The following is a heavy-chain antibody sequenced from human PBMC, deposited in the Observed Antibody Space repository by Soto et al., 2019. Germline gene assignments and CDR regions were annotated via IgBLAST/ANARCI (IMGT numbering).Heavy chain of an antibody. CDR3: ASGYLGGSYYDVFDI. CDR1: GGSISSYY. CDR2: IYYSGST. V-gene: IGHV4-59*01. J-gene: IGHJ3*02. D-gene: IGHD3-22*01. Sequence: SETLSLTWTVSGGSISSYYWSWIRQPPGKGLEWIGYIYYSGSTNYNPSLKSRVTISVDPSKNQFSLKLSSVTAADTAVYYCASGYLGGSYYDVFDIWGQRTMVTVSS.